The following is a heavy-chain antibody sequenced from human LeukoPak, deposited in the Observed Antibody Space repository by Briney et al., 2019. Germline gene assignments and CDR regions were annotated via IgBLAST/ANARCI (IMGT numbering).Heavy chain of an antibody. CDR3: ARSSVNWFDP. CDR2: IFPGDSHT. D-gene: IGHD3-3*01. J-gene: IGHJ5*02. CDR1: GYSFTNYW. V-gene: IGHV5-51*01. Sequence: GESLKISCKGSGYSFTNYWIGWVRQMPGKGLEWMGIIFPGDSHTRYSPSFQGQVTMSADKSISTAYLQWSSLRASDTAMYYCARSSVNWFDPWSQGTLVTVSS.